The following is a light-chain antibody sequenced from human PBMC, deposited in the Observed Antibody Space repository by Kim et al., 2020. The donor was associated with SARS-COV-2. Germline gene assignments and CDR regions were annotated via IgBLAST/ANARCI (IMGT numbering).Light chain of an antibody. CDR1: SGHSSYD. V-gene: IGLV4-69*01. Sequence: ASVKLTCTLSSGHSSYDIAWHQQQPEKGPRYLMKLNSDGSHSKGDGIPDRFSGSSSGAEHYLTISSLQSEDEADYYCQTWGTGIRVFGGGTQLTVL. J-gene: IGLJ3*02. CDR3: QTWGTGIRV. CDR2: LNSDGSH.